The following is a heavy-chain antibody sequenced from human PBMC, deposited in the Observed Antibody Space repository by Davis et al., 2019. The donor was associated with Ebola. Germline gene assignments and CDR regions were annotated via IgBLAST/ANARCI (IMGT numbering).Heavy chain of an antibody. D-gene: IGHD6-13*01. CDR3: ARTCRSRWNYYYYGMDV. CDR1: GYTFTSSD. V-gene: IGHV1-8*03. CDR2: MNPNSGNT. J-gene: IGHJ6*01. Sequence: ASVQVSCKASGYTFTSSDINWVRQATGQGLEGMGWMNPNSGNTGYAQKFQGRVTITRNTSISTAYMELSSLRSEDTAVYYCARTCRSRWNYYYYGMDVWGQGTTVTVAS.